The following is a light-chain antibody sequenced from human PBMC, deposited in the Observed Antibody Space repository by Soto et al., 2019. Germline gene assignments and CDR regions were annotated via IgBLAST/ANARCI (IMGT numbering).Light chain of an antibody. Sequence: QSVLTQPPSASGSPGQSVTISCTGTSSDIGGYNYVSWYQQHPGKAPKVMIYEVSKRPSGVXDSLSGSKYGNTASLTVSGLQAEHEADYYCSSYAGSNNVVFGTGTTANVL. CDR2: EVS. CDR1: SSDIGGYNY. V-gene: IGLV2-8*01. CDR3: SSYAGSNNVV. J-gene: IGLJ1*01.